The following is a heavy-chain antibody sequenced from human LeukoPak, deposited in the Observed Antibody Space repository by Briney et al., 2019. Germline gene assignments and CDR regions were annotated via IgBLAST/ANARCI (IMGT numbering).Heavy chain of an antibody. CDR2: ISYIGST. CDR3: ARDLVTVTKGFNI. J-gene: IGHJ3*02. V-gene: IGHV4-59*11. CDR1: GNSFSSHY. D-gene: IGHD4-17*01. Sequence: PSETLSLTCTVSGNSFSSHYWTWIRQPPGKGLEWIGYISYIGSTNYNPSLKSRVTISIDTSKNQFSLKLTSVTAADTAVYYCARDLVTVTKGFNIWGQGTMVSVSS.